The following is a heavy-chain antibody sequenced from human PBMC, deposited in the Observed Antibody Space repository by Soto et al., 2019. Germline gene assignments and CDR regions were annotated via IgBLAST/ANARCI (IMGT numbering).Heavy chain of an antibody. Sequence: PGGSLRLSCAASGFTFSSYGMHWVRQDPGKGLEWVAVISYDGSNKYYADSVKGRFTISRDNSKNTLYLQMNSLRAEDTAVYYCAPGYCSGGSCYRNYYGMDVWGQGTTVTVSS. J-gene: IGHJ6*02. D-gene: IGHD2-15*01. CDR3: APGYCSGGSCYRNYYGMDV. CDR2: ISYDGSNK. V-gene: IGHV3-30*03. CDR1: GFTFSSYG.